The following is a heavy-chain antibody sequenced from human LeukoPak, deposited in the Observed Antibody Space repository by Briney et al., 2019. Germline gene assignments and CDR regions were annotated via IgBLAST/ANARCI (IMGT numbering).Heavy chain of an antibody. V-gene: IGHV3-23*01. CDR3: AKDFTEWSYYFDY. J-gene: IGHJ4*02. D-gene: IGHD3-3*01. Sequence: GGSXXLXXAXXGFTFSSYXMSWVRQAPGKGREWVSAISGSGRSTYYADSVKGGFTIYRENSKNSMYVKMNRQRAEDTAVYYCAKDFTEWSYYFDYWGQGTLVTVSS. CDR2: ISGSGRST. CDR1: GFTFSSYX.